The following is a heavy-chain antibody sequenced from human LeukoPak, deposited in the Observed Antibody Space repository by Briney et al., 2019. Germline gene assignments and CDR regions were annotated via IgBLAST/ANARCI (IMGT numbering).Heavy chain of an antibody. Sequence: GASLTLSCAASGFTFSSYGIHWVRQPPGKGMEREAFIRNDGSNKTYSDSVKGRLTTSRDNTTNTLYSQMNSQITADDTAVYCGKLLSNPGRLHFWGQGTLVTVSS. V-gene: IGHV3-30*02. CDR1: GFTFSSYG. CDR3: KLLSNPGRLHF. D-gene: IGHD1-26*01. CDR2: IRNDGSNK. J-gene: IGHJ4*01.